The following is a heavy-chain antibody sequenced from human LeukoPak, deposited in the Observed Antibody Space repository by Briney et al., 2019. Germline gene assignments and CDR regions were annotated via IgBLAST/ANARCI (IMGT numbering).Heavy chain of an antibody. J-gene: IGHJ4*02. D-gene: IGHD6-19*01. CDR2: INPSGGST. Sequence: ASVKVSCMASGYAFTSYYMHWVRQAPGQGLEWMGIINPSGGSTSYAQKFQGRVTMTRDTSTSTVYMELSSLRSEDTAVYYCARGEAVADFDYWGQGTLVTVSS. V-gene: IGHV1-46*01. CDR3: ARGEAVADFDY. CDR1: GYAFTSYY.